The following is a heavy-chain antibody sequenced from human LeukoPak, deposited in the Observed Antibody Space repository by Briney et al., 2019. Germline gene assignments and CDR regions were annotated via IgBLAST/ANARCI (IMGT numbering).Heavy chain of an antibody. CDR2: IIPIFGTA. CDR3: AFHCGGDCYSVGTDY. V-gene: IGHV1-69*13. CDR1: VGTFSSYA. Sequence: GASVKVSCKASVGTFSSYAISWVRQAPGQGLEWMGGIIPIFGTANYAQKFQGRVTITADESTSTAYMELSSLRSEDTAVYYCAFHCGGDCYSVGTDYWGQGTLVTVSS. D-gene: IGHD2-21*02. J-gene: IGHJ4*02.